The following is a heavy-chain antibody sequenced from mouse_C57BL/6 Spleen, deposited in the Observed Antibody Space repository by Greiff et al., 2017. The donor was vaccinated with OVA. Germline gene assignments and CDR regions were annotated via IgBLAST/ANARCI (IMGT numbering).Heavy chain of an antibody. D-gene: IGHD1-1*01. Sequence: QVQLQQSGPELVKPGASVKISCKASGYAFSSSWMNWVKQRPGKGLEWIGRIYPGDGDTNYNGKFKGKATLTADKSSSTAYMQLSSLTSEDAAVYFCARTTVVDWYFEVWGTGTTVTVSS. CDR2: IYPGDGDT. CDR3: ARTTVVDWYFEV. J-gene: IGHJ1*03. CDR1: GYAFSSSW. V-gene: IGHV1-82*01.